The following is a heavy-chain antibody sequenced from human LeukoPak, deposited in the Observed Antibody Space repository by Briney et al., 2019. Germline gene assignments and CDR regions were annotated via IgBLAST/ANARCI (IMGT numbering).Heavy chain of an antibody. Sequence: PGGSLRLSCAASGFTFDDYAMHWVRRAPGKGLEWVSGISWNSGNIGYADSVKGRFTISRDNAKNSLYLQMNSLRAEDTALYYCAKAAGYGSGSYSDYWGQGTLVTVSS. CDR3: AKAAGYGSGSYSDY. J-gene: IGHJ4*02. CDR2: ISWNSGNI. D-gene: IGHD3-10*01. CDR1: GFTFDDYA. V-gene: IGHV3-9*01.